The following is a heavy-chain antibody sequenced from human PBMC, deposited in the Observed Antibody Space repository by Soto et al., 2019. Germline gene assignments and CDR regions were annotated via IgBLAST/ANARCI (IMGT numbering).Heavy chain of an antibody. CDR2: IYYSGST. D-gene: IGHD5-18*01. Sequence: SETLSLTCTVSGGSISSYYWSWIRQPPGKGLEWIGYIYYSGSTNYNPSLKSRVTISVDTSKNQFSLKLSSVTAADTAVYYCARRLWSYGTWFDPWGQGTLVTVSS. V-gene: IGHV4-59*08. CDR1: GGSISSYY. CDR3: ARRLWSYGTWFDP. J-gene: IGHJ5*02.